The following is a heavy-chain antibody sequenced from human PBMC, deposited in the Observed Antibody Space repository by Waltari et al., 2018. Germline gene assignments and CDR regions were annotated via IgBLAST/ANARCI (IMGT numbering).Heavy chain of an antibody. CDR1: GGSISSYY. V-gene: IGHV4-59*08. CDR3: ASLYSSGWYDAFDI. D-gene: IGHD6-19*01. J-gene: IGHJ3*02. Sequence: QVQLQESGPGLVKPSETLSLTCTVSGGSISSYYWSWIRQPPGKGLEWIGYIYCSGSTNYNPSLKSRVTISVDTSKNQVSRKLSSVTAADTAVYYCASLYSSGWYDAFDIWGQGTMVTVSS. CDR2: IYCSGST.